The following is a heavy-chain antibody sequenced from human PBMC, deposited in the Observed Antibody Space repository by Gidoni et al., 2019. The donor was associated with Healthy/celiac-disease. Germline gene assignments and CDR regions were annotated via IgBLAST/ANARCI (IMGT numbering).Heavy chain of an antibody. D-gene: IGHD3-3*01. CDR1: GYTFTGSY. CDR2: INPNSGGT. V-gene: IGHV1-2*06. J-gene: IGHJ6*02. Sequence: QVQLVQSGAEVKKPGASVKVSCKASGYTFTGSYMPWVRQAPGQGLEWMGRINPNSGGTNYAQKFQGRVTMTRDTSISTAYMELSRLRSDDTAVYYCARGGYDFWSGYDASYYYGMDVWGQGTTVTVSS. CDR3: ARGGYDFWSGYDASYYYGMDV.